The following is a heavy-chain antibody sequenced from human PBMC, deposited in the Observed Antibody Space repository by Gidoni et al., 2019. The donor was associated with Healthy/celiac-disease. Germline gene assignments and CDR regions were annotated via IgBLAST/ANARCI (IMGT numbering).Heavy chain of an antibody. CDR3: ASNRWEHAFDI. J-gene: IGHJ3*02. D-gene: IGHD1-26*01. CDR2: ISSSSSYI. Sequence: EVQLVESGGGLVKPGGSLRLSCAASGLPFSSYNMNWVRQAPGKGLEWVSSISSSSSYIYYAESVKGRFTISRDNAKNSLYLQMNSLRAEDTAVYYCASNRWEHAFDIWGQGTMVTVSS. CDR1: GLPFSSYN. V-gene: IGHV3-21*01.